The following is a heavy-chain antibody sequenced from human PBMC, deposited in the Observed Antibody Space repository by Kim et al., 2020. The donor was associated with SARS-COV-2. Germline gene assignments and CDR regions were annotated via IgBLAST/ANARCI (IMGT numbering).Heavy chain of an antibody. D-gene: IGHD3-10*01. J-gene: IGHJ6*02. Sequence: GGSLRLSCAASGFTFSSYSMNWVRQAPGKGLEWVSSISSSSSYIYYADSVKGRFTISRDNAKNSLYLQMNSLRAEDTAVYYCARDLGDWYGSGSYYGWTNYYYYGMDVWGQGTTVTVSS. CDR3: ARDLGDWYGSGSYYGWTNYYYYGMDV. V-gene: IGHV3-21*04. CDR1: GFTFSSYS. CDR2: ISSSSSYI.